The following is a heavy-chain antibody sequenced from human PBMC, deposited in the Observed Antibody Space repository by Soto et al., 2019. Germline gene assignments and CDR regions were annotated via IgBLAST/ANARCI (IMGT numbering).Heavy chain of an antibody. J-gene: IGHJ4*02. Sequence: EVQLLESGGGLVQPGGSLRLSCAASGFTFSSYAMSWVRQAPGKGLEWVSAISGSGGSTYYADSVKGRCTISRDKSKNTLYLQLNSLRGEGTAVYYCAKEAVERADFDYWGQGTLVSVSS. D-gene: IGHD1-1*01. CDR1: GFTFSSYA. CDR2: ISGSGGST. CDR3: AKEAVERADFDY. V-gene: IGHV3-23*01.